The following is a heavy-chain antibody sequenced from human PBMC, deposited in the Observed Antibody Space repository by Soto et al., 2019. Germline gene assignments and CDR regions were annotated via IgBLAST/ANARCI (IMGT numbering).Heavy chain of an antibody. J-gene: IGHJ6*02. Sequence: SETLFPTCTVSGAPISCYYWSWIRHPPEKGLEWNGFIYYSGSANYNPPLKSRVTISVDTSKNQFSLKLSSVTAADTAVYYCARGEKRRFLEVRTQSPPHYYCGMDVWGQGTTVTVSS. CDR2: IYYSGSA. D-gene: IGHD3-3*01. CDR1: GAPISCYY. CDR3: ARGEKRRFLEVRTQSPPHYYCGMDV. V-gene: IGHV4-59*01.